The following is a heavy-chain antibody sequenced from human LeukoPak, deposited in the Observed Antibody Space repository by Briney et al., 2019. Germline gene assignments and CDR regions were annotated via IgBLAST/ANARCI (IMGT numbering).Heavy chain of an antibody. V-gene: IGHV1-2*02. J-gene: IGHJ4*02. CDR3: ARVSFGAAANSGGDY. CDR1: GYTFTGYY. D-gene: IGHD6-13*01. Sequence: ASVKVSCKASGYTFTGYYMHWVRQAPGQGLEWMGWINPNSGGTNYAQKFQGRVTMTRDTSISTAYMELSRLRSDDTAVYHCARVSFGAAANSGGDYWGQGTLVTVSS. CDR2: INPNSGGT.